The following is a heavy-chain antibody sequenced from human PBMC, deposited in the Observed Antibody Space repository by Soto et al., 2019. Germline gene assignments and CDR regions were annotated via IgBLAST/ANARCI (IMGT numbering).Heavy chain of an antibody. Sequence: SVKVSCKASGGTFSSYAISWVRQAPGQGLEWMGGIIPIFDTANYAQKFQGRVTITADESTSTAYMELSSLRSEDTAGYYCARDPGPGIAAAGTSWFDPWGQGTLVTVSS. D-gene: IGHD6-13*01. CDR3: ARDPGPGIAAAGTSWFDP. CDR1: GGTFSSYA. J-gene: IGHJ5*02. CDR2: IIPIFDTA. V-gene: IGHV1-69*13.